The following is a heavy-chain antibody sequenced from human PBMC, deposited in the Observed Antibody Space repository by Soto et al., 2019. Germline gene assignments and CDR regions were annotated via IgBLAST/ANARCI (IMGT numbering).Heavy chain of an antibody. Sequence: ASVKVSCKASGYTFTSYDINWVRQASGQGLEWMGWMNPNSGNTAYAQKFQGRVTMTRNTSISTAYMELSSLRSEDTAVYYCARAPQTVRIDYWRQGTLVTVSS. J-gene: IGHJ4*02. CDR2: MNPNSGNT. CDR1: GYTFTSYD. V-gene: IGHV1-8*01. CDR3: ARAPQTVRIDY. D-gene: IGHD2-21*02.